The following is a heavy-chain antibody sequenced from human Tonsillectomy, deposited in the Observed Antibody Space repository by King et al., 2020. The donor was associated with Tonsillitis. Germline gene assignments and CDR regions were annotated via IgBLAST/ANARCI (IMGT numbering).Heavy chain of an antibody. CDR3: ARHPPSGSGWFWHFDL. J-gene: IGHJ2*01. CDR2: TYYRSKWYN. CDR1: GDSVSSNSAA. D-gene: IGHD6-19*01. Sequence: VQLQQSGPGLVKPSQTLSLTCALSGDSVSSNSAAWNWIRQSPSRGLEWLGRTYYRSKWYNDYAVSVKSRITINPDRSKNQFSLQLNSVTPEDTAVYYRARHPPSGSGWFWHFDLWGRGTLVTVSS. V-gene: IGHV6-1*01.